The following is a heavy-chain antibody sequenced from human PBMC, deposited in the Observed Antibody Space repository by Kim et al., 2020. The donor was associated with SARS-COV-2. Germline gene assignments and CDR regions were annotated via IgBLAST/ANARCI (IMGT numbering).Heavy chain of an antibody. CDR1: GFTFSSYC. CDR3: ACSSGCAYDVFDI. J-gene: IGHJ3*02. CDR2: INSDGSAT. V-gene: IGHV3-74*01. D-gene: IGHD6-19*01. Sequence: GGSLRLSCAASGFTFSSYCMHWVRQAPGKGLMWVSRINSDGSATDFADSVQGRVTISRDNANKNLYLQMNSLRAEDKATYYCACSSGCAYDVFDIWGRGRMVTVS.